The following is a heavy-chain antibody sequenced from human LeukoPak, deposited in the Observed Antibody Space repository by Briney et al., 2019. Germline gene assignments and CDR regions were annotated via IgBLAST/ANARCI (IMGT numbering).Heavy chain of an antibody. D-gene: IGHD2-21*02. CDR2: IIPIFGTA. CDR3: ARTPSGAYCGGDCYPQYYFDY. J-gene: IGHJ4*02. Sequence: ASVKVSCKASGYTFTSYAISWVRQAPGQGLEWMGGIIPIFGTANYAQKFQGRVTITADESTSTAYMELSSLRSEDTAVYYCARTPSGAYCGGDCYPQYYFDYWGQGTLVTVSS. CDR1: GYTFTSYA. V-gene: IGHV1-69*13.